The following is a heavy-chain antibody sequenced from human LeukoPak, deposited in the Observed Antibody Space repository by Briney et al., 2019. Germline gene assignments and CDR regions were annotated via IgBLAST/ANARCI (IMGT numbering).Heavy chain of an antibody. CDR2: IYPGDSDT. V-gene: IGHV5-51*01. CDR3: ARLDDILTGYTH. Sequence: GESLKISCKGSGYRFNAYWIAWVRQMPGKGLEWMGIIYPGDSDTRYSPSFQGQVTISADKSISTAYLQWSSLKASDTAMYYCARLDDILTGYTHWGQGTLVTVSS. D-gene: IGHD3-9*01. J-gene: IGHJ4*02. CDR1: GYRFNAYW.